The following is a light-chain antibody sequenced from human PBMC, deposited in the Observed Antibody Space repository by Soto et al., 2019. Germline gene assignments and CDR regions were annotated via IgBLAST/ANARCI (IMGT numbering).Light chain of an antibody. Sequence: SYELTQPPSVSVSPGQTTRITCSGDALSKQYAYWYQQKPGQAPVLVIYKDSERPSGIPERFSGSSSGTTVTLTISGVQAEDEADYYCQSADSSGTYGDVVFGGGTKVTVL. CDR1: ALSKQY. J-gene: IGLJ2*01. CDR2: KDS. CDR3: QSADSSGTYGDVV. V-gene: IGLV3-25*03.